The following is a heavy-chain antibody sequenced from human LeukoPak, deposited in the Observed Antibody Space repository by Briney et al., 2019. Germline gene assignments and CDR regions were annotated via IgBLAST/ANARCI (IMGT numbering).Heavy chain of an antibody. CDR1: GFTFSSFA. J-gene: IGHJ4*02. CDR3: AKDGQYYGSGSYLDY. D-gene: IGHD3-10*01. CDR2: INFSGGTT. Sequence: PGGSLRLSCAASGFTFSSFAMSWVRQAPGKGLEWVSAINFSGGTTYYADSVKGRFTISRDNFKNTLYLQMNSLRAEDTAVYYCAKDGQYYGSGSYLDYWGQGTLVTVSS. V-gene: IGHV3-23*01.